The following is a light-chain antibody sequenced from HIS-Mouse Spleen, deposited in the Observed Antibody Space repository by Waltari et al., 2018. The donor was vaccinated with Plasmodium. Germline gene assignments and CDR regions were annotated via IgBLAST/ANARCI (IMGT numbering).Light chain of an antibody. CDR1: SLRSYY. CDR3: NSRDSSGNHWV. V-gene: IGLV3-19*01. CDR2: GKN. J-gene: IGLJ3*02. Sequence: SSELTQDPAVSVALGQTVRITCQGDSLRSYYASWYQQKPGQAPVLVMFGKNHRPSGIPDRFSGSSSGNTASLTITGAQAEDEADYYCNSRDSSGNHWVFGGGTKLTVL.